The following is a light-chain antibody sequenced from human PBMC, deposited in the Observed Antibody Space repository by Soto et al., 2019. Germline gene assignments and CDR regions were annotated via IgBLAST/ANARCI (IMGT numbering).Light chain of an antibody. J-gene: IGLJ1*01. V-gene: IGLV2-8*02. CDR1: SSDVGAYNY. CDR3: SSYAGSNTYV. CDR2: EVS. Sequence: QSVLTQPPSVSRSPGQSVTISGAGTSSDVGAYNYVSWYQQHPGKAPKLLIYEVSKRPSGVPDRFSGSKSGNTASLTVSGLQAEDETDYYSSSYAGSNTYVFGTGTKLTVL.